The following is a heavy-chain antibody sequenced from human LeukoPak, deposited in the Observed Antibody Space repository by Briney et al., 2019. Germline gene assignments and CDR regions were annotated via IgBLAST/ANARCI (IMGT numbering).Heavy chain of an antibody. CDR3: ARDRTGCPDY. J-gene: IGHJ4*02. Sequence: ASVKVSCKASGYTFTSYYMHWVRQAPGQGLEWMGIINPSGGSTSYAQKFQGRVTITRDTSASTAYMELSSLRSEDTAVYYCARDRTGCPDYWGQGTLVTVSS. CDR1: GYTFTSYY. D-gene: IGHD3/OR15-3a*01. CDR2: INPSGGST. V-gene: IGHV1-46*01.